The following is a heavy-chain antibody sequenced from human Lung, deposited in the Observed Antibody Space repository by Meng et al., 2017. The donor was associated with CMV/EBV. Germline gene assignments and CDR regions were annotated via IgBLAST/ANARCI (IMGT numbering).Heavy chain of an antibody. V-gene: IGHV3-7*01. CDR2: IKQDGSEK. J-gene: IGHJ6*02. Sequence: GEXXKISCAASGFTFSSYWMSWVRQAPGKGLEWVANIKQDGSEKYYVDSVKGRFTISRDNAKNSLYLQMNSLRAEDTAVYYCARVRYSKGMGYYYGMDVWGQGTXVTGSS. D-gene: IGHD3-16*02. CDR3: ARVRYSKGMGYYYGMDV. CDR1: GFTFSSYW.